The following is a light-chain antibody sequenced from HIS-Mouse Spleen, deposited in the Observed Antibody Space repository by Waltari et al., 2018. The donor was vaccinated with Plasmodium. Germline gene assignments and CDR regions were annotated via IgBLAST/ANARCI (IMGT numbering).Light chain of an antibody. CDR3: QQFNSYPLFT. CDR1: QGISSA. CDR2: DAS. Sequence: AIQLTQSPSSLSPSVGDRVTITCRPSQGISSALAWYQQKPGKAPKLLIYDASSLETGVPSRFSGSGSGTDFTLTISSLQPEDFATYYCQQFNSYPLFTFGPGTKVDIK. V-gene: IGKV1-13*02. J-gene: IGKJ3*01.